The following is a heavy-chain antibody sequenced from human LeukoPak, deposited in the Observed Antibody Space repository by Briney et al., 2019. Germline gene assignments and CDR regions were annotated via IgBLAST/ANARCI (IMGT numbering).Heavy chain of an antibody. CDR3: AKDLGWELPAEAY. CDR2: MYGSGLCI. V-gene: IGHV3-23*01. D-gene: IGHD1-26*01. Sequence: GGSLRLSCVASGFTFKNYVMNWLRQSRGKGLEWLASMYGSGLCISCADSVKGLFTISRDNYNNTVYPKMNSLRAEDTAMYYCAKDLGWELPAEAYWGQGILVTVSS. CDR1: GFTFKNYV. J-gene: IGHJ4*02.